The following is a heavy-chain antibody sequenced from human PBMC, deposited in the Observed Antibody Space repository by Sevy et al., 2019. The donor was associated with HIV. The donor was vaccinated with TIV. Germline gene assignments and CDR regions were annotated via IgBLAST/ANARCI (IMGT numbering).Heavy chain of an antibody. D-gene: IGHD5-12*01. CDR3: ARETLSGYNL. Sequence: GGSLRLSCAASGFSVSTNYMSWVRQAPGKGLEWVSAIYRGGNTYYADSVKGRFTISRDNSKKTVYLQINSLRTEDTAGYYCARETLSGYNLWGQGTRVTVSS. CDR2: IYRGGNT. J-gene: IGHJ4*02. V-gene: IGHV3-53*01. CDR1: GFSVSTNY.